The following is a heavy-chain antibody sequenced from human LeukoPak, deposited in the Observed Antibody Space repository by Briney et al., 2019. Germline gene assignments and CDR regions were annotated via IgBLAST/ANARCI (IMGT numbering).Heavy chain of an antibody. Sequence: GGSLRLSCAASGFTFSSYWMSWVRQAPGKGLEWVANIKQDGSEKYYVDSVKGRFTISRDNAKNSLFLQMNSLRVDDTAVYYCAGDRGYSTFDYWGQGTLVTVSS. V-gene: IGHV3-7*01. CDR3: AGDRGYSTFDY. CDR1: GFTFSSYW. CDR2: IKQDGSEK. J-gene: IGHJ4*02. D-gene: IGHD4-23*01.